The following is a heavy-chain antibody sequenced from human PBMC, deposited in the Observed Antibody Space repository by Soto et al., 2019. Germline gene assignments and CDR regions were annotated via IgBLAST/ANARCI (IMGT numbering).Heavy chain of an antibody. V-gene: IGHV1-24*01. CDR2: FDPEDGET. Sequence: ASVKVSCKVSGYTLTELSMHWVRQAPGKGLEWMGGFDPEDGETIYAQKFQGRVTMTEDTSTDTAYTELSSLRSEDTAVYYCATPLSDGYSGYDPFDYWGQGTLVTVSS. D-gene: IGHD5-12*01. CDR1: GYTLTELS. J-gene: IGHJ4*02. CDR3: ATPLSDGYSGYDPFDY.